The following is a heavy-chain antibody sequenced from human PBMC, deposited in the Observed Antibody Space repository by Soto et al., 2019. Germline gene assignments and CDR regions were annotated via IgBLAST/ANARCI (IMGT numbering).Heavy chain of an antibody. CDR2: ISSSSSYT. Sequence: LRLSFAASLFTFSDYYLSLIRQAPGKGLEWVSYISSSSSYTNYADSVKGRFTISRDNAKNSLYLQMNSLRAEDTAVYYCARERDFWSGPDSWGQGTLVTVSS. CDR1: LFTFSDYY. J-gene: IGHJ5*01. V-gene: IGHV3-11*06. D-gene: IGHD3-3*01. CDR3: ARERDFWSGPDS.